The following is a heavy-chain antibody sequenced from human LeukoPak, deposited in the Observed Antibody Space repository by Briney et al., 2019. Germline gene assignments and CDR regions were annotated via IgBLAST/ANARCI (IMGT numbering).Heavy chain of an antibody. D-gene: IGHD3-22*01. CDR2: ISAYNGNT. Sequence: ASVKVSCKASGYTFTSYGISWVRQAPGQGLEWMGWISAYNGNTNYAQKLQGRVTMTTDTSTSTVYMELSSLRSEDTAVYYCARGGYYYDSSGNIHDAFDIWGQGTMVTVSS. CDR3: ARGGYYYDSSGNIHDAFDI. J-gene: IGHJ3*02. V-gene: IGHV1-18*01. CDR1: GYTFTSYG.